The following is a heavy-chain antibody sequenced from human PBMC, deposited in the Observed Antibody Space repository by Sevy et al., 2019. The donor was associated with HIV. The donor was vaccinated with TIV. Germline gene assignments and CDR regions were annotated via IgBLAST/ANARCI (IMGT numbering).Heavy chain of an antibody. Sequence: ASVKVSCKASGGTFSSYGISWVRQAPGQGLEWMGGIIPILGTVNYAQKFQGRVTITADESTKTAYMERRSLGSEDTAVYYCARGGGNGWYYFDYWGQETLVTVSS. CDR3: ARGGGNGWYYFDY. CDR1: GGTFSSYG. D-gene: IGHD6-19*01. CDR2: IIPILGTV. V-gene: IGHV1-69*13. J-gene: IGHJ4*02.